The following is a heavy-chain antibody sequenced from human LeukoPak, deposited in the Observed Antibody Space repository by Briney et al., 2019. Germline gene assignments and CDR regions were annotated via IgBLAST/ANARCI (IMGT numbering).Heavy chain of an antibody. V-gene: IGHV4-59*01. J-gene: IGHJ3*02. CDR1: GVSISGYS. CDR2: LSNRGST. D-gene: IGHD3-3*01. Sequence: SETLSLTCTVSGVSISGYSWNWIRQPPGKGLEWIGYLSNRGSTKYNPSLKSRVTISVDTSKSQFSLKLRSVTAADTAVYYCARTPVLFAALGTFDIWGQGTMVIVSS. CDR3: ARTPVLFAALGTFDI.